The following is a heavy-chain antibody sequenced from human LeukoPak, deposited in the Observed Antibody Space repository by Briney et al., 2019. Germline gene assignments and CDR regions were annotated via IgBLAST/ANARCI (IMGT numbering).Heavy chain of an antibody. J-gene: IGHJ4*02. CDR3: AKDRDGDYDL. CDR2: ISGSGGDT. D-gene: IGHD4-17*01. Sequence: GGSLRLSCAASGFTFTNYAMTWVRQAPGKGLQWVSSISGSGGDTYYADSVKGRFTISRDNSKSTLYLQMNSLRAEDTAVYYCAKDRDGDYDLWGQGTLVTVSS. CDR1: GFTFTNYA. V-gene: IGHV3-23*01.